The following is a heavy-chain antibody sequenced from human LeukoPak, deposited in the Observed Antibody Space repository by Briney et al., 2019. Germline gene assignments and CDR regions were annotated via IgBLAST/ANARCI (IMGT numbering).Heavy chain of an antibody. CDR3: ARDQGGSSSYFDY. D-gene: IGHD3-22*01. V-gene: IGHV4-59*01. J-gene: IGHJ4*02. Sequence: SETLSLTCTVSGGSISSYYWSWIRQPPGKGLEWIGYMYDSGSTNYNPSLKSRVTISVDTSKNQFSLKLSSVTAADTAVYYCARDQGGSSSYFDYWGQGALVTVSS. CDR1: GGSISSYY. CDR2: MYDSGST.